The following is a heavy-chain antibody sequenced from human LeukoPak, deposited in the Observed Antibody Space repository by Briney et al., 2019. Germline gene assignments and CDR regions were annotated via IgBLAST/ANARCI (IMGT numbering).Heavy chain of an antibody. CDR1: GFTFSSYS. D-gene: IGHD3/OR15-3a*01. CDR2: ISSSSSYI. Sequence: PGGSLRLSCAASGFTFSSYSMNWVRQAPGKGLEWVSSISSSSSYIYYADSVKGRFTISRDNAKNSLYLQMNSLRAEDTAVYYCARDSGPNLRSGTYFGYWGQGTLVIVSS. J-gene: IGHJ4*02. CDR3: ARDSGPNLRSGTYFGY. V-gene: IGHV3-21*01.